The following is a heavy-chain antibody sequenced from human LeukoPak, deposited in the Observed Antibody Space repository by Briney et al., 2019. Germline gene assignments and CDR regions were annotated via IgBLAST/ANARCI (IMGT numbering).Heavy chain of an antibody. CDR1: GFTFSSYA. V-gene: IGHV3-30-3*01. CDR2: ISYDGSNK. J-gene: IGHJ4*02. D-gene: IGHD2-15*01. CDR3: ARDLGYCGGGSCYRYYFDN. Sequence: GRSLRLSCAASGFTFSSYAMHWVRQAPGKGLEWVAVISYDGSNKYYADSVKGRFTISRDNAKNSLYLQMNSLRAEDTAVYYCARDLGYCGGGSCYRYYFDNWGQGTLVTVSS.